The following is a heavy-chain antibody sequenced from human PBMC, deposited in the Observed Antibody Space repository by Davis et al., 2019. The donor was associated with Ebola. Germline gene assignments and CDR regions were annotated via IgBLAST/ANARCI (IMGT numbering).Heavy chain of an antibody. V-gene: IGHV3-30*04. CDR3: VTGLQWLVQDEVYYYYYGMDV. CDR2: ISYDGSNK. CDR1: GFTFSSYA. J-gene: IGHJ6*04. Sequence: GESLKISCAASGFTFSSYAMHWVRQAPGKGLEWVAVISYDGSNKYYADSVKGRFTISRDNSKNTLYLQMNSLRAEDTAVYYCVTGLQWLVQDEVYYYYYGMDVWGKGTTVTVSS. D-gene: IGHD6-19*01.